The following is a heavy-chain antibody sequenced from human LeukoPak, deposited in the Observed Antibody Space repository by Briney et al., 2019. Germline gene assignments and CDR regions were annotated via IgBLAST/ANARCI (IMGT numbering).Heavy chain of an antibody. Sequence: SETLSLTCTVSGYFISSGYYWGWIRQPPGKGLEWIGSVNYSGSTYYNPSLKSRVTISVDTSKNQFSLKLSSVTAADTAVYYCARHVGFLDLGPWGQGTLVIVSS. CDR3: ARHVGFLDLGP. V-gene: IGHV4-38-2*02. J-gene: IGHJ5*02. D-gene: IGHD3/OR15-3a*01. CDR2: VNYSGST. CDR1: GYFISSGYY.